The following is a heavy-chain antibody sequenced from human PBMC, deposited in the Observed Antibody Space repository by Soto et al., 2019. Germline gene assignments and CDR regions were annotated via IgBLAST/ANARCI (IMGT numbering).Heavy chain of an antibody. CDR3: ARERCEVWPSLHSTYGMDV. CDR1: GDSVSSNSAA. Sequence: PSQTLSLTCAISGDSVSSNSAAWNWIRQSPSRGLEWLGRTYYRSKWYNDYAVSVKSRITINPDTSKNQFSLQLNSVTPEDTAVYYCARERCEVWPSLHSTYGMDVWGQGTTVTVSS. D-gene: IGHD6-13*01. J-gene: IGHJ6*02. V-gene: IGHV6-1*01. CDR2: TYYRSKWYN.